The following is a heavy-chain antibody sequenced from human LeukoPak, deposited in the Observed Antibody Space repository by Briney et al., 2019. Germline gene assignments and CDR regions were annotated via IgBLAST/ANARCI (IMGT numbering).Heavy chain of an antibody. CDR2: IIPIVDET. CDR3: AAALYIGQLLSALDF. D-gene: IGHD3-10*01. Sequence: SVTVSCKASGDTFNRYGISWVRQAPGQGLEWMGRIIPIVDETDYTQKFQDRVTITADKSTSTAYMELSGLTPEDTAVYYCAAALYIGQLLSALDFWGQGSPVIVSS. J-gene: IGHJ4*02. CDR1: GDTFNRYG. V-gene: IGHV1-69*04.